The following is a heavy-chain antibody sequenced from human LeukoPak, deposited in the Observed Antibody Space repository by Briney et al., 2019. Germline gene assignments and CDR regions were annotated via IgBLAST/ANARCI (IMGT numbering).Heavy chain of an antibody. CDR3: ARASMVRGVNFYFDY. CDR2: INHSGGT. J-gene: IGHJ4*02. V-gene: IGHV4-34*01. Sequence: SETLSLTCAVSGGSFCGYYWSWIRQPPGKGLEWIGEINHSGGTNYNPSLKSRVTISVDTSKNQFSLKLSSVTAADTAVYYCARASMVRGVNFYFDYWGQGTLGTVSS. CDR1: GGSFCGYY. D-gene: IGHD3-10*01.